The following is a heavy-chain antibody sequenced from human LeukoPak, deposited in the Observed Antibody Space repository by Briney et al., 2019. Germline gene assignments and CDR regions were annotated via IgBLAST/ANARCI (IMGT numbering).Heavy chain of an antibody. CDR1: GFTFSSYG. J-gene: IGHJ4*02. V-gene: IGHV3-30*18. CDR3: AKDPLRGYSSGWPYYFDY. Sequence: GRSLRLSCAASGFTFSSYGMHWVRQAPGKGLEWVAVISYDGSNKYYADSVKGRFTISGDNSKNTLYLQMNSLRAEDTAVYYCAKDPLRGYSSGWPYYFDYWGQGTLVTVSS. D-gene: IGHD6-19*01. CDR2: ISYDGSNK.